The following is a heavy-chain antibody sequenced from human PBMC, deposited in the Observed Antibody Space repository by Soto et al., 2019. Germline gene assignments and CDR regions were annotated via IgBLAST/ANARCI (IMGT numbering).Heavy chain of an antibody. CDR3: AREASGAYKYFDL. CDR1: GGSISTYY. J-gene: IGHJ4*02. D-gene: IGHD3-16*01. CDR2: IYYSGST. Sequence: SETLSLTCSVSGGSISTYYWSWIRQPPGKGLEWIGYIYYSGSTSYNPSLKSRVTISIDTSKNQFSLRLSSVTAADTAVYYCAREASGAYKYFDLWGQGTLVTVSS. V-gene: IGHV4-59*01.